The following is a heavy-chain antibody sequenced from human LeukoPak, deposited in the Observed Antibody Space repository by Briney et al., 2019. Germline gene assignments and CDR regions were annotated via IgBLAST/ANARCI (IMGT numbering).Heavy chain of an antibody. CDR3: ARSRYRYYYYMDV. CDR1: GGSFSGYY. V-gene: IGHV4-34*01. D-gene: IGHD3-9*01. J-gene: IGHJ6*03. CDR2: INHSGST. Sequence: SETLSLTCAVYGGSFSGYYWSWIRQPPGKGLEWIGEINHSGSTNYNPSLKSRVTISVDTSKNQFSLKLSSVTAADTAVYYCARSRYRYYYYMDVWGKGTTVTVSS.